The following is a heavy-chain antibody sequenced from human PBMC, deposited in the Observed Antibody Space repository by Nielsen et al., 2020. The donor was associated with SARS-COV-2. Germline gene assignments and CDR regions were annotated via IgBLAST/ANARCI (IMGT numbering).Heavy chain of an antibody. D-gene: IGHD5-24*01. CDR3: ARDLVYKGRRWFDP. CDR1: GFTFNSYD. CDR2: ISWNGGST. V-gene: IGHV3-20*01. J-gene: IGHJ5*02. Sequence: GGSLRLSCAASGFTFNSYDMSWVRQAPGKGLEWVSGISWNGGSTDYADSVKGRFTIARDNTKNSLYLQMNSLGAEDTALYHCARDLVYKGRRWFDPWGQGTLVTVSS.